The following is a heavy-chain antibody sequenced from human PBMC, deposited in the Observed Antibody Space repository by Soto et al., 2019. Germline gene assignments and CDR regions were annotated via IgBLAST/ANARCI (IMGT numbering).Heavy chain of an antibody. Sequence: GESLKISCKGSGYSFTSYWIGWVRQMPGKGLEWMGIIYPGDSDTRYSPSFQGQVTISADKSISTAYLQWSSLKASDTAMYYCSRFCGYCSGCSCYSDNCFDYWGQGTLVTVSS. V-gene: IGHV5-51*01. CDR3: SRFCGYCSGCSCYSDNCFDY. D-gene: IGHD2-15*01. CDR2: IYPGDSDT. CDR1: GYSFTSYW. J-gene: IGHJ4*02.